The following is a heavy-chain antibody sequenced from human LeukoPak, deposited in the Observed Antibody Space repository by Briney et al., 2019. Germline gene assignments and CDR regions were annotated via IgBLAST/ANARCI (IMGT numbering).Heavy chain of an antibody. D-gene: IGHD3-10*01. CDR3: ARDLIGPHNVAGRGVDNWFDP. V-gene: IGHV1-46*01. CDR1: GFTFSSYA. Sequence: PGGSLRLSCAASGFTFSSYAMHWVRQAPGQGLEWMGIINPSGGSTSYAQKFQGRVTMTRDTSTSTVYMELSSLRSEDTAVYYCARDLIGPHNVAGRGVDNWFDPWGQGTLVTVSS. J-gene: IGHJ5*02. CDR2: INPSGGST.